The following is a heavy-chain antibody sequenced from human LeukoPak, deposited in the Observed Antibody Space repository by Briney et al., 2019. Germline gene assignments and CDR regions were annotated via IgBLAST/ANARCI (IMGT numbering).Heavy chain of an antibody. CDR1: GFTFSNYW. J-gene: IGHJ4*02. Sequence: GGSLRLSCATSGFTFSNYWMSWVRQAPGKGLEWVANIKQDGSERYYVDSVKGRFTISRDNAKNSLYLQMNSLRAEDTAVYYCARYGGSYYFDNWGQGTLVTVSS. V-gene: IGHV3-7*01. D-gene: IGHD1-26*01. CDR3: ARYGGSYYFDN. CDR2: IKQDGSER.